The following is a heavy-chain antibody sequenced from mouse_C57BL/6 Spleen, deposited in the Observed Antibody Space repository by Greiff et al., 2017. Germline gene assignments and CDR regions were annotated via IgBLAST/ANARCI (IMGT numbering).Heavy chain of an antibody. D-gene: IGHD2-1*01. J-gene: IGHJ4*01. CDR3: ARHGNYVYYAMDY. Sequence: QVQLKESGPGLVAPSQSLSITCTVPGFSLTSYAISWVRPPPGKGLGWLGVIGTGGGTNYNSALKSRLSISKDNSKSQVFLKMNSLRTEDTARYYCARHGNYVYYAMDYWGQGTSGTVSS. CDR2: IGTGGGT. V-gene: IGHV2-9-1*01. CDR1: GFSLTSYA.